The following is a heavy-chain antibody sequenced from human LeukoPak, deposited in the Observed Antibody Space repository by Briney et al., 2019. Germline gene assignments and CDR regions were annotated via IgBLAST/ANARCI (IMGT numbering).Heavy chain of an antibody. CDR3: AGSGIGPAAIRSPSIIDY. V-gene: IGHV4-4*07. CDR1: GGSISSYY. D-gene: IGHD2-2*02. Sequence: PSETLSLTCTVSGGSISSYYWSWIRQPAGKALEWIGRIYTIGSTNYDPSLKSRVTMSVDTSKNQFSLKLSSVTAADTAVYYCAGSGIGPAAIRSPSIIDYWGQGTLVTVSS. J-gene: IGHJ4*02. CDR2: IYTIGST.